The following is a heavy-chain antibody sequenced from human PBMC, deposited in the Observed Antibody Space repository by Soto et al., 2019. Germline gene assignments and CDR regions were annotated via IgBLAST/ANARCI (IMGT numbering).Heavy chain of an antibody. CDR2: IIPIFGTA. J-gene: IGHJ6*02. V-gene: IGHV1-69*12. Sequence: QVQLVQSGAEVKKPGSSVKVSCKASGGTFSSYAISWVRQAPGQGLEWMGGIIPIFGTADYAQKFQGRVTITADEATSTAYMELSSLRSEDTAVYYCAKHYDNWDYYCGMDVWGQGTTVTVSS. CDR1: GGTFSSYA. CDR3: AKHYDNWDYYCGMDV. D-gene: IGHD3-22*01.